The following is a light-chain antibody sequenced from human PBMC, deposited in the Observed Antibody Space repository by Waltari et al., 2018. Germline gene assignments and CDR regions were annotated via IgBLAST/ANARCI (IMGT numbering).Light chain of an antibody. CDR3: QQYNRYPLT. V-gene: IGKV1-5*03. CDR1: QSVSTW. CDR2: KAS. Sequence: DIQMTQSPSTLSASVGDRVTMTCRASQSVSTWLAWFQQKPGKAPKVLIYKASTLESGVPSRFSGSGSGTEFTLTISSLQPDDFATYYCQQYNRYPLTFGPGTKVEIK. J-gene: IGKJ3*01.